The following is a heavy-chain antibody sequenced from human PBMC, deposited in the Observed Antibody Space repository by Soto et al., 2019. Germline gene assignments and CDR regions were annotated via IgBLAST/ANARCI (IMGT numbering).Heavy chain of an antibody. Sequence: PWGCMRLSCAAAGCTFRSFSMNWCRQAQEKGLEWVVSISSNIAHRYYTDALSGRVAIARRNAKNALHLLSNSLRAEDTTVSYCTTEASRDSRTRYLFDPCRPGTLVIV. D-gene: IGHD2-21*01. V-gene: IGHV3-21*01. CDR2: ISSNIAHR. J-gene: IGHJ5*02. CDR3: TTEASRDSRTRYLFDP. CDR1: GCTFRSFS.